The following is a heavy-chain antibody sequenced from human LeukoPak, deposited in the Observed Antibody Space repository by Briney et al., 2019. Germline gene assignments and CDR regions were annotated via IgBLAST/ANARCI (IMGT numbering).Heavy chain of an antibody. CDR3: VRDVGAVRGEVYFDY. CDR1: GFTFSTFA. D-gene: IGHD3-10*01. J-gene: IGHJ4*02. Sequence: GGSLRLSCAASGFTFSTFAMHWVRLSPGKGLEWVSSITGSGPYMLYADSVKHRFTISRDNTKNLLYLELNSLRAEDTAMYFCVRDVGAVRGEVYFDYWGQGTLVTVSS. CDR2: ITGSGPYM. V-gene: IGHV3-21*06.